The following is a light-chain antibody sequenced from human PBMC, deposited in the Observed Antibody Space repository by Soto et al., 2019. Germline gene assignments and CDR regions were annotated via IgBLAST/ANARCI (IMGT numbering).Light chain of an antibody. CDR1: QDIRNE. Sequence: AIQMTQAPSSLSASVGDRVTITCRASQDIRNELGWYQQRPGKAPKLLIYAASTLQSGVPSRFSASGSGTDFTLTISGLQPDDFATYYCQQFIDGWTFGQGTKVDIK. CDR3: QQFIDGWT. V-gene: IGKV1-6*01. J-gene: IGKJ1*01. CDR2: AAS.